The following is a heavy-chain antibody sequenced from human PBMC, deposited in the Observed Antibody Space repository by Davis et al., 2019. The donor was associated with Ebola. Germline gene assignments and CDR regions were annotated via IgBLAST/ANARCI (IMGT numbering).Heavy chain of an antibody. CDR2: ISSSSSYI. CDR1: GFTFSSYS. V-gene: IGHV3-21*01. Sequence: GGSLRLSCAASGFTFSSYSMNWVRQAPGKGLEWVSSISSSSSYIYYADSVKGRFTISRDNAKNSLYLQMNSLRDEDTAVYYCAREQTTVTTRFFDYWGQGTLVTVSS. D-gene: IGHD4-11*01. J-gene: IGHJ4*02. CDR3: AREQTTVTTRFFDY.